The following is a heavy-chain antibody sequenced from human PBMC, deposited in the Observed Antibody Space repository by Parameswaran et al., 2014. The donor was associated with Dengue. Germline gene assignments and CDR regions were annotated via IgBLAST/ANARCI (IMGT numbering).Heavy chain of an antibody. Sequence: LKISCAASGFTFSSYSMNWVRQAPGKGLEWVSSISGSSYYIYYADSVKGRFTISRDNAQNSLYLQMNSLRAEDTAVYYCARDGGSSLGGLDVWGQGTTVTVSS. CDR2: ISGSSYYI. J-gene: IGHJ6*02. V-gene: IGHV3-21*01. D-gene: IGHD2-15*01. CDR1: GFTFSSYS. CDR3: ARDGGSSLGGLDV.